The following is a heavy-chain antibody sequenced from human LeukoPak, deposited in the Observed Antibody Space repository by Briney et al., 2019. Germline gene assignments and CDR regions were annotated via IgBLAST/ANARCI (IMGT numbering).Heavy chain of an antibody. CDR2: IKVNSGVA. J-gene: IGHJ3*02. Sequence: SVKVSCKASGYTFTDYFIHWIRQAPGQGLEWMGWIKVNSGVASPAQKFQGRVTMTRDTSINTGNMELTGMRFDDTAVYYCARELSAVGRWGAFDMWGQGTMVTVSS. CDR1: GYTFTDYF. D-gene: IGHD6-13*01. CDR3: ARELSAVGRWGAFDM. V-gene: IGHV1-2*02.